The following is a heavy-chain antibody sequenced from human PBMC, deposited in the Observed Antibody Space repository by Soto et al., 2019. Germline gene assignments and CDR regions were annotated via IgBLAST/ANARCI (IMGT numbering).Heavy chain of an antibody. Sequence: GGSLRLSCAASGFTVSSNYMSWVRQAPGKGLEWVSVIYSGGSTYYADSVKGRFTISRDNSKNTLYLQMNSLRAEDTAVYYCASTRKSYSYGYFSGMDVWGQGTTVTVSS. CDR3: ASTRKSYSYGYFSGMDV. CDR2: IYSGGST. J-gene: IGHJ6*02. D-gene: IGHD5-18*01. V-gene: IGHV3-53*01. CDR1: GFTVSSNY.